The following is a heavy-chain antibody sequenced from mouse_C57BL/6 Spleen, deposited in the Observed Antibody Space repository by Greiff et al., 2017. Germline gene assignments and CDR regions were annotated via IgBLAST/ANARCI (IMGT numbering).Heavy chain of an antibody. CDR1: GYTFTDYY. CDR2: INPSNGGT. V-gene: IGHV1-26*01. D-gene: IGHD1-1*01. CDR3: ASAPCYNGSSYFDY. J-gene: IGHJ2*01. Sequence: EVQLQQSGPELVKPGASVKISCKASGYTFTDYYMNWVKQSHGKGLEWIGDINPSNGGTSYNQKFKGKATLTVDKSSSTAYMERRSLTSEDSAVYYCASAPCYNGSSYFDYWGQGTTLTVSS.